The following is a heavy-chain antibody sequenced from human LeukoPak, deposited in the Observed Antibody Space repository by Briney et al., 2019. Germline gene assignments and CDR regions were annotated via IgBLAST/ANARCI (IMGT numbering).Heavy chain of an antibody. Sequence: ASARVSCMASGYTFTSDNMHWVRHTPGQGLERMGIINPSGGSTSYAQKFQGRVTMTRDTSTSTVYMELSSLRSEDTAVYYCARGMYSGYDYLGYWGQGTLVTVSS. CDR1: GYTFTSDN. CDR3: ARGMYSGYDYLGY. V-gene: IGHV1-46*01. J-gene: IGHJ4*02. CDR2: INPSGGST. D-gene: IGHD5-12*01.